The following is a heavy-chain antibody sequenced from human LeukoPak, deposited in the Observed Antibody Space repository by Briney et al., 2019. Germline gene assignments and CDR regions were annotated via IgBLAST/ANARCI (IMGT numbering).Heavy chain of an antibody. CDR1: GGSISSGSYY. CDR2: IYTSGST. V-gene: IGHV4-61*02. Sequence: PSQTLSLTCTVSGGSISSGSYYWRWIRQPAGKGLEWIGRIYTSGSTNYNPSLKSRVTISVDTSKNQFSLKLSSVTAADTAVYYCARSAAGTRLPFDYWGQGTLVTVSS. D-gene: IGHD6-13*01. CDR3: ARSAAGTRLPFDY. J-gene: IGHJ4*02.